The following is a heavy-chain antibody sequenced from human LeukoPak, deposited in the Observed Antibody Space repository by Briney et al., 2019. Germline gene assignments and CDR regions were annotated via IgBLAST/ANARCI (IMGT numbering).Heavy chain of an antibody. J-gene: IGHJ4*02. CDR2: IYTSGSS. Sequence: PSETLSLTCTVSGGSISSGSYYWSWIRQPAGKGLEWIGRIYTSGSSNYNPSLKSRVTISVDTSKNQFSLKLSSVTAADTAVYYCARDTIYSSGVTGEFDYWGQGTLVTVSS. CDR3: ARDTIYSSGVTGEFDY. V-gene: IGHV4-61*02. CDR1: GGSISSGSYY. D-gene: IGHD2-21*01.